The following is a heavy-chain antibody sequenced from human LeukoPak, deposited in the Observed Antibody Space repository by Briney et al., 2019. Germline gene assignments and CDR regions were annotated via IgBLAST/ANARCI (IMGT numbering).Heavy chain of an antibody. CDR1: GFTFSSYG. J-gene: IGHJ4*02. V-gene: IGHV3-30*18. CDR3: AKTSRVWFGELFFDY. D-gene: IGHD3-10*01. CDR2: IYYDGSNK. Sequence: GESLRLSCAASGFTFSSYGMHWVRQAPGKGLEWVAVIYYDGSNKYYADSVKGRFTISRDNSKNTLYLQMNSLRAEDTAVYYCAKTSRVWFGELFFDYWGQGTLVTVSS.